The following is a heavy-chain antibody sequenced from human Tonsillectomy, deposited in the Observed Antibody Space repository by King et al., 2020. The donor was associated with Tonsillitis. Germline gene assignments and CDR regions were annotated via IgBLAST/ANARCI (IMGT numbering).Heavy chain of an antibody. J-gene: IGHJ1*01. CDR3: ASYYDSSGYYYSRYFQH. V-gene: IGHV4-31*03. Sequence: VQLQESGPGLVTPSQTLSLTCTVSGGSISSGGYYWSWFRQHPGKGLEWIGYIYYSGITYYNPSLKSRVTISVDTSKNQFSLKLISVTASDTAVYYFASYYDSSGYYYSRYFQHWGQGTLVTVSS. D-gene: IGHD3-22*01. CDR2: IYYSGIT. CDR1: GGSISSGGYY.